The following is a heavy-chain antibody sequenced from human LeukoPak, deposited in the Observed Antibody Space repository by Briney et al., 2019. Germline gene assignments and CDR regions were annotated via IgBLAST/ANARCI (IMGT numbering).Heavy chain of an antibody. V-gene: IGHV4-34*01. D-gene: IGHD3-22*01. CDR2: INHSGST. CDR1: GGSFSGYY. J-gene: IGHJ4*02. Sequence: SETLSLTCAVYGGSFSGYYWSWIRRRPGKGLEWIGEINHSGSTNYHLPRKRRLPTPVQKSKNHFSLNLSSVTAADTAVYDCADLGGGYYCESSGYANLFDYWGQGPVVTVSP. CDR3: ADLGGGYYCESSGYANLFDY.